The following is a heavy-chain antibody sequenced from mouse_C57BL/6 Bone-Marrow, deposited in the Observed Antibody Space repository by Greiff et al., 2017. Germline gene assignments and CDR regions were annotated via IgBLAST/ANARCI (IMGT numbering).Heavy chain of an antibody. D-gene: IGHD1-1*01. J-gene: IGHJ2*01. V-gene: IGHV1-18*01. CDR1: GYTFTDYN. Sequence: VQLKESGPELVKPGASVKIPCKASGYTFTDYNMDWVKQSHGKSLEWIGDINPNNGGTNYNQKFKGKATLTVDKSSSTAYMERRSLTSEDTAVYYCARAVLLYYFDYWCQGTTLTVSS. CDR2: INPNNGGT. CDR3: ARAVLLYYFDY.